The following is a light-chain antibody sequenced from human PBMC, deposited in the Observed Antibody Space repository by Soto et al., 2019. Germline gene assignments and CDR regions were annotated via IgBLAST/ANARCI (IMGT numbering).Light chain of an antibody. CDR3: QQYNNWPPWYT. V-gene: IGKV3-15*01. CDR2: GAS. CDR1: QSVSSN. Sequence: EIVMTQSPATLSVSPGERATLSCRASQSVSSNLAWYQQKPGQAPRLLIYGASTRATGIPARFSGSGSGTEFTLTISSLQSEDFAVYYCQQYNNWPPWYTFCQGTKLEIK. J-gene: IGKJ2*01.